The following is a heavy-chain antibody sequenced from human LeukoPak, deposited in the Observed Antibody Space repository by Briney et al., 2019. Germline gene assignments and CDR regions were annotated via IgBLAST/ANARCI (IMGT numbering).Heavy chain of an antibody. CDR1: GLTVRSNS. J-gene: IGHJ4*02. Sequence: PGGSLRLSCAASGLTVRSNSMSWVRQAPGKGLEWVSVIYSGGSTYYADSVNGRFTVSRDSSKNTLYLQMNSLRAEDTAVYYCAKEYYYGSGSYIPDYWGQGTLVTVSS. CDR3: AKEYYYGSGSYIPDY. V-gene: IGHV3-66*02. D-gene: IGHD3-10*01. CDR2: IYSGGST.